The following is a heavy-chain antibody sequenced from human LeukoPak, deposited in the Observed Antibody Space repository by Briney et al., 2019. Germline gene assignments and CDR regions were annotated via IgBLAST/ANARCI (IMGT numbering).Heavy chain of an antibody. Sequence: SETLSLTCTVSGGSISSGDYYWGWIRQPPGKGLEWIGSIYYSGSTYYNPSLKSRVTISVDTSKNQFSLKLSSVTAADTAVYYCASRGYSYGYLFDYWSQGTLVTVSS. CDR3: ASRGYSYGYLFDY. J-gene: IGHJ4*02. V-gene: IGHV4-39*01. D-gene: IGHD5-18*01. CDR1: GGSISSGDYY. CDR2: IYYSGST.